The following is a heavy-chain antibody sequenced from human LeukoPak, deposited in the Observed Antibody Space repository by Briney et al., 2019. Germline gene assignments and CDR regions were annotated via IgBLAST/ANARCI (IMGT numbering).Heavy chain of an antibody. J-gene: IGHJ4*02. CDR3: AKIQDSSGWPDY. CDR2: ISGSGGST. CDR1: GFIFSSYA. V-gene: IGHV3-23*01. D-gene: IGHD6-19*01. Sequence: GGSLRLSCAASGFIFSSYAMSWVRQPPGKGLEWVSAISGSGGSTYYADSVKGRFTIYRDNSKNTLYLQMNSLRAEDTAVYYCAKIQDSSGWPDYWGQGTLVTVSS.